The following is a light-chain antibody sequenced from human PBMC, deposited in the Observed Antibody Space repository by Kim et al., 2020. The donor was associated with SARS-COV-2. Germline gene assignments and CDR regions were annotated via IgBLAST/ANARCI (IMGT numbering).Light chain of an antibody. CDR1: QSLSAN. CDR2: GAS. J-gene: IGKJ1*01. Sequence: EIVMTQSPATLSVSPGERATLSCRASQSLSANLAWYQQKPGQGPRLLIYGASTRATGIPARFSGSGSGTEFTLTISSLQSEDFAVYYCQHYNIWPWTFGRGTKVDIK. V-gene: IGKV3-15*01. CDR3: QHYNIWPWT.